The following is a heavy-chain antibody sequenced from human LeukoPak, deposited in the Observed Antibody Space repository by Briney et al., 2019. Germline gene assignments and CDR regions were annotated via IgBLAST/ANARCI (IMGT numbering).Heavy chain of an antibody. J-gene: IGHJ4*02. CDR3: ARGTDNSVYL. Sequence: SETLSLTCSVSGGSVSSGSCYWHWIRQPPGKGLEWIGYIYYSGSTNYNPSLKSRVTISVDTSKNQFSLKVSSVTAADTAVYDCARGTDNSVYLWGRRRLVTVSS. D-gene: IGHD3-22*01. CDR1: GGSVSSGSCY. V-gene: IGHV4-61*01. CDR2: IYYSGST.